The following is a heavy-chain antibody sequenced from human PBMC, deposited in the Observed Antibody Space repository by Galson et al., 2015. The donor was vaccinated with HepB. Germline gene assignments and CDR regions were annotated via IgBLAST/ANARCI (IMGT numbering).Heavy chain of an antibody. CDR3: AKTSGQSPVIVIIPLYYFDS. D-gene: IGHD3-22*01. V-gene: IGHV3-23*01. CDR2: ISETDDTT. J-gene: IGHJ4*02. CDR1: GFTFSDYY. Sequence: SLRLSCAASGFTFSDYYMSWVRQAPGKGLEWVSGISETDDTTYYADSVKGRFTISRDNSKNMLYLQMNSLTAEDTAVYYCAKTSGQSPVIVIIPLYYFDSWGQGTLVAVSS.